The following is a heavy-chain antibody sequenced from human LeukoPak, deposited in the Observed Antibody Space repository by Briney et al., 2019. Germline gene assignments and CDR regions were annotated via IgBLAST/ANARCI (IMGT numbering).Heavy chain of an antibody. CDR2: IKQDGSEK. J-gene: IGHJ4*02. CDR3: ASGYSSGWYVIDY. D-gene: IGHD6-19*01. CDR1: GFTFSSYW. Sequence: PGGSLRLSCAASGFTFSSYWMSWVRQAPGKGLEWVANIKQDGSEKDYVDSVKGRFTISRDNAKNSLYLQMYSLRAEDTAVYYCASGYSSGWYVIDYWGQGTLVTVSS. V-gene: IGHV3-7*01.